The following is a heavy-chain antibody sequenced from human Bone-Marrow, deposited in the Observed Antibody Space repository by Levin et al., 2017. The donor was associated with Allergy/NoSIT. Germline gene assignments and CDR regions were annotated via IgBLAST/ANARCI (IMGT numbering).Heavy chain of an antibody. CDR3: AKKDDYIWGSYRYTSDY. CDR2: ISGSGGST. CDR1: GFTFSSYA. J-gene: IGHJ4*02. D-gene: IGHD3-16*02. Sequence: GESLKISCAASGFTFSSYAMSWVRQAPGKGLAWVSAISGSGGSTYYADSVKGRFTISRDNSKNTLYLQMNSLRAEDTAVYYCAKKDDYIWGSYRYTSDYWGQGTLVTVSS. V-gene: IGHV3-23*01.